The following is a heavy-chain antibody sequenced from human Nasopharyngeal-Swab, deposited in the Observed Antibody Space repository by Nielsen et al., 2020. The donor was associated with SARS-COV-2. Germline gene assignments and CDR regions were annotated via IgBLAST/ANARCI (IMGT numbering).Heavy chain of an antibody. D-gene: IGHD3-22*01. J-gene: IGHJ4*02. V-gene: IGHV3-48*04. CDR2: ISGSSSSM. CDR3: SRANYYDDY. Sequence: WIRQPPGKGLEWVSYISGSSSSMFYADSVRGRFTISRDNAKNSLYPQMNSLRAEDTAVYYCSRANYYDDYWGQGTLVTVSS.